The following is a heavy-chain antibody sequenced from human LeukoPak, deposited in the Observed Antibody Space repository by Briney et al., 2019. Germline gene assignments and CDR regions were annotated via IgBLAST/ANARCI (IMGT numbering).Heavy chain of an antibody. D-gene: IGHD6-13*01. V-gene: IGHV1-18*01. CDR2: ISAYNGNT. CDR1: GYTFTSYG. Sequence: ASVKVSCKAPGYTFTSYGISWVRQAPGQGLEWMGWISAYNGNTNYAQKLQGRVTMTTDTSTSTAYMELRSLRSDDTAVYYCARDEGIAAAGTDFDPWGQGTLVTVSS. J-gene: IGHJ5*02. CDR3: ARDEGIAAAGTDFDP.